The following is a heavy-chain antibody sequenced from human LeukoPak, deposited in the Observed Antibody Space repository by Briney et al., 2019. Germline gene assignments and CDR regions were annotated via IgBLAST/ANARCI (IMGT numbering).Heavy chain of an antibody. D-gene: IGHD6-19*01. Sequence: GGSLRLSCAASGFTFSSYGMHWVRQAPGKGLEWVAVIWYDGSNKYYADSVKGRFTISRDNAKNSLYLQMNSLRAEDTALYYCAKGLAVAGTYYYYGMDVWGQGTTVTVSS. CDR1: GFTFSSYG. J-gene: IGHJ6*02. CDR3: AKGLAVAGTYYYYGMDV. CDR2: IWYDGSNK. V-gene: IGHV3-33*03.